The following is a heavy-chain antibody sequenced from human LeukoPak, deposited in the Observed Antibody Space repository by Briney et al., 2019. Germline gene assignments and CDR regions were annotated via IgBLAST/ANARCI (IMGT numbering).Heavy chain of an antibody. V-gene: IGHV4-59*01. J-gene: IGHJ4*02. Sequence: PSETLSLTCTVSGGSISGYYWSWIRQPPGKGLEWIGYIYYSGSTNYNPSLKSRVTISVDTSKNQFSLKLSSVTAADTAVYYCARGKWAAAAPGDYWGQGTLVTVSS. CDR3: ARGKWAAAAPGDY. CDR1: GGSISGYY. D-gene: IGHD6-13*01. CDR2: IYYSGST.